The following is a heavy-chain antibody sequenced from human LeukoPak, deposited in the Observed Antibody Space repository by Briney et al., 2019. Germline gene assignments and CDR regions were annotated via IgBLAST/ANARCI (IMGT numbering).Heavy chain of an antibody. J-gene: IGHJ4*02. V-gene: IGHV5-51*01. CDR1: GYSFTSYW. CDR2: IYPGDSDT. D-gene: IGHD2-15*01. Sequence: PGESLKISCKGSGYSFTSYWIGWVRQMPGKGLEWMGIIYPGDSDTRYSPSFQGQVTISADKSISTAYLQWSSLKASDTAMYYCARGFVVIGCCSGGSCSLDFDYWGQGTLVTVSS. CDR3: ARGFVVIGCCSGGSCSLDFDY.